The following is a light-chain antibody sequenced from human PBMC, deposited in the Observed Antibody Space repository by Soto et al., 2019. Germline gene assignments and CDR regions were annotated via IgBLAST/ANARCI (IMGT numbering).Light chain of an antibody. J-gene: IGKJ1*01. V-gene: IGKV1-17*01. CDR3: LQYNSYPWT. CDR1: LGIKHD. CDR2: AAS. Sequence: DIQMTQSPSSLSASVGDRITITCRASLGIKHDLAWFQQRPGRAPKRLISAASSLQSGVPSRFSGSGSGAEFTLTISGLQPEDFATYYCLQYNSYPWTFGQGTKVDIK.